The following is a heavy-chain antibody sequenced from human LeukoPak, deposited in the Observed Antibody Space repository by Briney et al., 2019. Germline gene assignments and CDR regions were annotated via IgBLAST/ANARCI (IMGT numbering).Heavy chain of an antibody. D-gene: IGHD4-23*01. CDR1: GFTFSIYG. CDR2: ISGRDSNT. J-gene: IGHJ4*02. Sequence: GGSLRLSCAASGFTFSIYGMSWVRQAPGKGLEWVSTISGRDSNTYYADSVEGRFIISRDNSRNTLYLQMNSLRAEDTAVYYCARRSYYGGNGNYFDYWGQGTPVTVSS. V-gene: IGHV3-23*01. CDR3: ARRSYYGGNGNYFDY.